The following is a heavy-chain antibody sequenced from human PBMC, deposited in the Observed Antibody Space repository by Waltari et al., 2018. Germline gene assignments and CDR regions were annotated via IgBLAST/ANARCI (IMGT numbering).Heavy chain of an antibody. V-gene: IGHV1-2*02. CDR2: INPNSGGT. CDR3: ARDRFPPSYGSGSWNWFDP. J-gene: IGHJ5*02. Sequence: QVQLVQSGAEVKKPGASVKVSCKASGYTFTGYYMHWVRQAPGQGLEWMGWINPNSGGTNYAKKFQGRVTMTRDTSISAAYMGLSRLGSDDTAVYYCARDRFPPSYGSGSWNWFDPWGQGTLVTVSS. CDR1: GYTFTGYY. D-gene: IGHD3-10*01.